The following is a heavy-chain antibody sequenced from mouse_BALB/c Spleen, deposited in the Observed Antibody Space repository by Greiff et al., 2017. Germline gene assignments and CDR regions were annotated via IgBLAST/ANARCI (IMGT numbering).Heavy chain of an antibody. CDR3: ARYYGNYGAY. V-gene: IGHV3-2*02. D-gene: IGHD2-1*01. CDR1: GYSITSDYA. CDR2: ISYSGST. Sequence: ESGPGLVKPSQSLSLTCTVTGYSITSDYAWNWIRQFPGNKLEWMGYISYSGSTSYNPSLKSRISITRDTSKNQFFLQLNSVTTEDTATYYCARYYGNYGAYWGQGTLVTVSA. J-gene: IGHJ3*01.